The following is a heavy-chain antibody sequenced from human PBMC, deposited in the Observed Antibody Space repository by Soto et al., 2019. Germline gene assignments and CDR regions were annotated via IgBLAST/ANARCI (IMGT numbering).Heavy chain of an antibody. CDR3: AKDLGISGNYNLFDY. J-gene: IGHJ4*02. D-gene: IGHD1-26*01. CDR1: GYTFTSYD. CDR2: MNPNSGNT. Sequence: ASVKVSCKASGYTFTSYDINWVRQATGQGLEWMGWMNPNSGNTGYAQKFQGRVTMTRNTSISTAYMELSSLRSEDTAVYYCAKDLGISGNYNLFDYWGQGILVTVSS. V-gene: IGHV1-8*01.